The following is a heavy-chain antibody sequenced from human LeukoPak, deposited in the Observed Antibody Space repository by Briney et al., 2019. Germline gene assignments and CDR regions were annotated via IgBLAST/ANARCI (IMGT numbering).Heavy chain of an antibody. D-gene: IGHD2-15*01. V-gene: IGHV3-48*04. Sequence: GGSLRLSCAASGFTFSSYSMNWVRQAPGKGLEWVSYISSSSSTIYYADSVKGRFTISRDNAKNSLYLQMNSLRAEDTAVYYCAKVVDIVVVVVSMDYWGQGTLVTVSS. CDR3: AKVVDIVVVVVSMDY. J-gene: IGHJ4*02. CDR2: ISSSSSTI. CDR1: GFTFSSYS.